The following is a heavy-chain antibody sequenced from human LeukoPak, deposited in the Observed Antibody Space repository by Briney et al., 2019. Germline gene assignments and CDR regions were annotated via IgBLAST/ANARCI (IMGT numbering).Heavy chain of an antibody. V-gene: IGHV3-30*02. CDR1: GFTFSSYW. J-gene: IGHJ6*03. Sequence: GGSLRLSCAASGFTFSSYWMSWVRQAPGRGLEWVAFIRYNGNNQYYADSVKGRFTISRDNSKNTLYLQMNSLKGDDTAVYYCAKDSAFYYIDVWGKGTTVIISS. D-gene: IGHD3-10*01. CDR3: AKDSAFYYIDV. CDR2: IRYNGNNQ.